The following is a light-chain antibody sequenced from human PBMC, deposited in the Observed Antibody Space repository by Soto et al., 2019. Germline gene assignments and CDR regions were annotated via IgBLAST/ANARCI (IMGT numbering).Light chain of an antibody. CDR2: DAS. V-gene: IGKV1-33*01. J-gene: IGKJ2*01. CDR1: QHISKF. Sequence: DIQMTQSPSSLSASVGDRVTLTCRASQHISKFINLYQQKPGKAPKLLIYDASILETGVPSRFSGSGYGTDFTFTISSLQSEDIATYYCQQYDNIPRTFGQGTKVEVK. CDR3: QQYDNIPRT.